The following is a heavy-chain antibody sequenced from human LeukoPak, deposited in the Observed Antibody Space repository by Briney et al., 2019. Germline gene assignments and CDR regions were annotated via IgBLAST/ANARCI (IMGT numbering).Heavy chain of an antibody. J-gene: IGHJ6*03. CDR1: GGTFSSYA. V-gene: IGHV1-69*05. Sequence: ASVKVSCKASGGTFSSYAISWVRQAPGQGLEWMGGIIPIFGTANYAQKFQRRVTITTDESTSTAYMELSSLRSEDTAVYYCARDVPIAAAGTGYYYYYMDVWGKGTTVTVSS. D-gene: IGHD6-13*01. CDR2: IIPIFGTA. CDR3: ARDVPIAAAGTGYYYYYMDV.